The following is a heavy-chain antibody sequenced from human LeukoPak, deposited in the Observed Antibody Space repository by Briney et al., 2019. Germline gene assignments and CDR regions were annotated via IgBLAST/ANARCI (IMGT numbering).Heavy chain of an antibody. J-gene: IGHJ3*02. D-gene: IGHD1-26*01. V-gene: IGHV4-59*08. CDR1: GGSISSYY. CDR2: IYYSGST. Sequence: SETLSLTCTVSGGSISSYYWSWIRQPPGKGLEWIGYIYYSGSTNYNPSLKSRVTISVDTSKNQLSLKLSSVTAADTAVYYCASLSGSYSNFDIWGQGTMVTVSS. CDR3: ASLSGSYSNFDI.